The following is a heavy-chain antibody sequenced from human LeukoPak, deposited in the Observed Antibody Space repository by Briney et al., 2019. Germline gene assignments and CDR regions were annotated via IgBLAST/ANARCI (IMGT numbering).Heavy chain of an antibody. CDR1: GGSISSYY. D-gene: IGHD6-13*01. CDR3: ARQSSSWYGGYYYGMDV. J-gene: IGHJ6*02. CDR2: IYYSGST. Sequence: PSETLSLTCTVSGGSISSYYWSGIRQPPGKGLEWIGYIYYSGSTNYNPSLKSRVTISVDTSKNQFSLKLSSVTAADTAVYYCARQSSSWYGGYYYGMDVWGQGTTVTVSS. V-gene: IGHV4-59*01.